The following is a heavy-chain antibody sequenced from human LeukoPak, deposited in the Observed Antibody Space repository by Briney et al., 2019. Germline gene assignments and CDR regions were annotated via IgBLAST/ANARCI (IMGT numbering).Heavy chain of an antibody. V-gene: IGHV1-24*01. Sequence: ASVKVSFKVSGYTLTELSMHWVRQAPGKGLEWMGGFDPEDGETIYAQKFQGRVTMTEDTSTDTAYMELSSLRSEDTAVYYCATGYRSSSAQFDYWGQGTLVTVSS. CDR1: GYTLTELS. CDR2: FDPEDGET. D-gene: IGHD6-6*01. J-gene: IGHJ4*02. CDR3: ATGYRSSSAQFDY.